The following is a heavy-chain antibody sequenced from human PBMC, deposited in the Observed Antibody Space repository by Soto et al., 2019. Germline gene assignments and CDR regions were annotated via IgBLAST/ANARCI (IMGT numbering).Heavy chain of an antibody. CDR1: GGSISSSSYY. V-gene: IGHV4-39*07. J-gene: IGHJ4*02. Sequence: SETLSLTCTVSGGSISSSSYYWGWIRQPPGKGLEWIGSIYYSGSTYYNPSLKSRVTISVDTSKNQFSLKLSSVTAADTAVYYCARDLHDIPYYFDYWGQGTLVTVSS. CDR2: IYYSGST. D-gene: IGHD3-9*01. CDR3: ARDLHDIPYYFDY.